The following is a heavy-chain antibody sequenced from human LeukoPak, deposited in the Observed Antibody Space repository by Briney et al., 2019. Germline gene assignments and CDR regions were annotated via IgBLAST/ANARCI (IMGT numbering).Heavy chain of an antibody. CDR3: ARDNCSSTSCYTGPWFDP. CDR1: GGTFSSYA. V-gene: IGHV1-69*06. Sequence: PVKVSYKASGGTFSSYAIIWVRQAPGQGLEWRGGVIPIFGTANYAQKFEGRVTITADKSTSTAYMELSRLRSEDTAVYYCARDNCSSTSCYTGPWFDPWGQGTLVTVSS. J-gene: IGHJ5*02. D-gene: IGHD2-2*02. CDR2: VIPIFGTA.